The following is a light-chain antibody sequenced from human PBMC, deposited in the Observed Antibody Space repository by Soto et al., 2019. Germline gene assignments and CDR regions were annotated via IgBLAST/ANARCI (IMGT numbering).Light chain of an antibody. CDR3: SSYTSSSTDVV. CDR2: DVS. CDR1: SSDIGAYNY. V-gene: IGLV2-14*03. J-gene: IGLJ2*01. Sequence: QSALTQPASVSGSPGQSITISCTGTSSDIGAYNYVSWYQQHPGKAPKLMICDVSDRPSGVSIRFSGSKSGNTASLTISGLQAEDEADYYCSSYTSSSTDVVFGGGTKVTVL.